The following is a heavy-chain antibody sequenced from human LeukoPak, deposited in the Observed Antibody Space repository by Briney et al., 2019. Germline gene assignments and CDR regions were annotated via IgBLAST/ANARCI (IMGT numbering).Heavy chain of an antibody. Sequence: PGGSLRLSCAASGFTFSTYAMSWVRQAPGKGLEWVAFIRSIGTNTYYADSVKGRFTISRDNSKNTLYLQINSLRAEDTAVYYCATYTSSYFDYWGQGTLVTVSS. CDR2: IRSIGTNT. D-gene: IGHD2-2*01. V-gene: IGHV3-30*02. J-gene: IGHJ4*02. CDR1: GFTFSTYA. CDR3: ATYTSSYFDY.